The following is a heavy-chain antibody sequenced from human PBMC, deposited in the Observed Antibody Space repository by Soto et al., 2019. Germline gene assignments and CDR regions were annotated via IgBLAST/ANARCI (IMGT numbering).Heavy chain of an antibody. V-gene: IGHV3-23*01. Sequence: PGGSLRLSCAASGFTFGTYAMSWVRQAPGKGLEWVSSISGSGDSTYYADSVKGRFTISRDNSKNTLYLQMNSLRAGDTAVYYCAKDRSVDTRDWFDPWGQGTLVTVSS. CDR1: GFTFGTYA. D-gene: IGHD5-18*01. CDR3: AKDRSVDTRDWFDP. CDR2: ISGSGDST. J-gene: IGHJ5*02.